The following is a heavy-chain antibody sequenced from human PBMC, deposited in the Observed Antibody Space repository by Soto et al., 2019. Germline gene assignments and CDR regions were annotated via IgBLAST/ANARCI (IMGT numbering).Heavy chain of an antibody. CDR1: GFTFDDYA. J-gene: IGHJ2*01. V-gene: IGHV3-9*01. D-gene: IGHD3-3*01. CDR2: ISWNSGSI. Sequence: EVQLVESGGGLVQPGRSLRLSCAASGFTFDDYAMHWVRQAPGKGLEWVSGISWNSGSIGYADSVKGRFTISRDNAKNSLYLQMNSLRAEDTALYYCATVLGDYDFWSGYGHFWYFDLWGRGTLVTVSS. CDR3: ATVLGDYDFWSGYGHFWYFDL.